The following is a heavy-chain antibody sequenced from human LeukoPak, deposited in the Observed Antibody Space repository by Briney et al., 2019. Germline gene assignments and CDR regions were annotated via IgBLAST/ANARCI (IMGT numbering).Heavy chain of an antibody. CDR3: ARDAGGVVVAATYFDY. D-gene: IGHD2-15*01. CDR2: INPNSGGT. J-gene: IGHJ4*02. V-gene: IGHV1-2*02. CDR1: GYTFTDYY. Sequence: GASVEVSCKASGYTFTDYYMHWVRQAPGQGLEWMGWINPNSGGTNYAQKFQGRVTMTRDTSISTAYMELSRLRSDDTAVYYCARDAGGVVVAATYFDYWGQGTLVTVSS.